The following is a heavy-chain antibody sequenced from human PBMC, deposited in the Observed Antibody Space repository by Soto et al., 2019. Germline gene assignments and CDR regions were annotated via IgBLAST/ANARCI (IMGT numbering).Heavy chain of an antibody. CDR3: AREAVPGATGHGMDV. CDR1: GGTFNNYG. V-gene: IGHV1-69*06. J-gene: IGHJ6*02. D-gene: IGHD2-2*01. CDR2: IIPIFGSA. Sequence: QVQLVQSGAEVTKPGSSVKVSCKASGGTFNNYGISWVRQAPGQGLEWMGGIIPIFGSANYAQMFRGRVTMTADKSTSTAYMELSSLKSEDTAVYYCAREAVPGATGHGMDVWGQGTTVTVSS.